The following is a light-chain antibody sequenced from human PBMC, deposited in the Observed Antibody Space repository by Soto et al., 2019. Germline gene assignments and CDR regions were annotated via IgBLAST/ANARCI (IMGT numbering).Light chain of an antibody. CDR2: GAS. V-gene: IGKV3-20*01. Sequence: EIVLTQSPGTLSLSPGERATLSCRASQSVSSSYLAWYQQKPGQAPRLLIYGASSRATGIPDRFSGGGSGTDFTLTISRLEPEDFAVYYCQQYGNSPQTFGQGTKVDI. CDR3: QQYGNSPQT. CDR1: QSVSSSY. J-gene: IGKJ1*01.